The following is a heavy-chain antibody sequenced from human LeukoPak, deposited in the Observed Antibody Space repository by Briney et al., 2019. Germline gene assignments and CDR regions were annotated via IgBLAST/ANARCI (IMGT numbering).Heavy chain of an antibody. CDR3: ARDSIAVAGTDY. V-gene: IGHV1-69*13. CDR1: GGTFSSYA. D-gene: IGHD6-13*01. J-gene: IGHJ4*02. CDR2: IIPIFVTA. Sequence: SVKVSCKASGGTFSSYAISWVRQAPGQGLEWMGGIIPIFVTANYAQKFQGRVTITADESTSTAYMELSSLRSEDTAVYYCARDSIAVAGTDYWGQGTLVTVSS.